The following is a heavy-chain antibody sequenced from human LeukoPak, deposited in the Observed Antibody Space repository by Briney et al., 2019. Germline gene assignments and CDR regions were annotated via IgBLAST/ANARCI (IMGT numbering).Heavy chain of an antibody. CDR2: ISSSGSTI. J-gene: IGHJ5*02. CDR1: GFTFSSYE. D-gene: IGHD5-18*01. V-gene: IGHV3-48*03. CDR3: ARDLHGYSYGYGDEST. Sequence: GGSLRLSCAASGFTFSSYEMNWVRQAPGKGLEWVSYISSSGSTIYYADSVKGRFTISRDNAKNSLYLQMNSLRAEDTAVYYCARDLHGYSYGYGDESTWGQGTLVTVSS.